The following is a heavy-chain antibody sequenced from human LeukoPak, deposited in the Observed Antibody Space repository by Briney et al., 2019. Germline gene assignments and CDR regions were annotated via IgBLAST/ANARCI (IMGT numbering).Heavy chain of an antibody. CDR3: ARMGPPITFGGVIVADF. Sequence: GASVKVSCKASGGTFSSYAISWVRQAPGQGLEWMGWISSYNGNTNYAQRLQGRVTITTDTSTRTAYMELRSLRSDDTAVYYCARMGPPITFGGVIVADFWGQGTLVTVSS. D-gene: IGHD3-16*02. CDR1: GGTFSSYA. J-gene: IGHJ4*02. CDR2: ISSYNGNT. V-gene: IGHV1-18*01.